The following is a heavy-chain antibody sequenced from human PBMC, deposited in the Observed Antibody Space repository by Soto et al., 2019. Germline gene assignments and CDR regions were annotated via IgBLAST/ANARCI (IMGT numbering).Heavy chain of an antibody. V-gene: IGHV1-69*13. Sequence: GASVKVSCKASGGTFSSYAISWVRQAPGQGLEWMGGIIPIFGTANYAQKFQGRVTITADESTSTAYMELSSLRSEDTAVYYCERAPGTEAYYYGMDVWGQGTTVTVSS. J-gene: IGHJ6*02. CDR3: ERAPGTEAYYYGMDV. D-gene: IGHD1-1*01. CDR2: IIPIFGTA. CDR1: GGTFSSYA.